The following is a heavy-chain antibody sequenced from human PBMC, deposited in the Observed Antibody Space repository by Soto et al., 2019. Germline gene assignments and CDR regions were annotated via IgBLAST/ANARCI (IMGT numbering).Heavy chain of an antibody. CDR3: AVAIFTAYDY. Sequence: EVRLLESGGGLVQPGGSLRLSCAASGFTFSGCSMTWVRQAPGKGLEWVSAITGSGDRTYYADSVKGRFTISRDNSNXXXYLQMNXLRAXDSXVXYCAVAIFTAYDYWGQGTLVTVSS. D-gene: IGHD3-9*01. V-gene: IGHV3-23*01. CDR2: ITGSGDRT. CDR1: GFTFSGCS. J-gene: IGHJ4*02.